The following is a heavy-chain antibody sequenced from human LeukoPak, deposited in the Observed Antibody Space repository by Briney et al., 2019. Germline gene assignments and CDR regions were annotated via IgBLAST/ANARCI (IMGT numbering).Heavy chain of an antibody. V-gene: IGHV4-61*02. Sequence: PSQTLSLTCTVSGGSISSGSYYWSWIRQPAGKGLEWIGRIYTSGSTNYNPSLKSRVTISVDTSKNQFSLKLSSVTAADTAVYYCARDHGTIFGVAFDYWGQGTLVTVSS. D-gene: IGHD3-3*01. CDR3: ARDHGTIFGVAFDY. CDR1: GGSISSGSYY. J-gene: IGHJ4*02. CDR2: IYTSGST.